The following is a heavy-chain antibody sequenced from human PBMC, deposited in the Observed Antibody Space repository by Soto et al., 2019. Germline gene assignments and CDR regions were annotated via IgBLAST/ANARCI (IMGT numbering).Heavy chain of an antibody. CDR3: ARARGGYSYGYIFDY. CDR1: GFTFSSYE. J-gene: IGHJ4*02. CDR2: ISSSGSTI. V-gene: IGHV3-48*03. D-gene: IGHD5-18*01. Sequence: GGSLRLSCAASGFTFSSYEMNWVRQAPGKGLEWVSYISSSGSTIYYADSVKGRFTISRDNAKNSLYLQMNSLRAEDTAVYYCARARGGYSYGYIFDYWGQGTLVTVSS.